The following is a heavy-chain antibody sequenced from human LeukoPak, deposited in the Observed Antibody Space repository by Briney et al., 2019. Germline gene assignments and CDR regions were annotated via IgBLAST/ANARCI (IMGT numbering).Heavy chain of an antibody. V-gene: IGHV1-2*02. CDR1: GYTFTGYY. J-gene: IGHJ6*03. CDR3: ARGMSGFGELTGYYYCMDV. Sequence: ASVKVSCKASGYTFTGYYMHWVRQAPGQGLEWMGWINPNSGGTNYAQKFQGRVTMTRHTSISTAYMELSRLRSDDTAVYYCARGMSGFGELTGYYYCMDVWGKGTTVTISS. CDR2: INPNSGGT. D-gene: IGHD3-10*01.